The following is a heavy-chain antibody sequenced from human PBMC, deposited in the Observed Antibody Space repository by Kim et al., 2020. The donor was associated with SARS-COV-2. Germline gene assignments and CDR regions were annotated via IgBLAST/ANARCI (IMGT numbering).Heavy chain of an antibody. Sequence: ASVKVSCKASGYTFTSYGISWVRQAPGQGLEWMGWISAYNGNTNYAQKLQGRVTMTTDTSTSTAYMELRSLRSDDTAVYYCARDRFTTPDFNYYYYGMDGWGQGTTVTVSS. CDR3: ARDRFTTPDFNYYYYGMDG. J-gene: IGHJ6*02. CDR1: GYTFTSYG. V-gene: IGHV1-18*04. CDR2: ISAYNGNT. D-gene: IGHD4-17*01.